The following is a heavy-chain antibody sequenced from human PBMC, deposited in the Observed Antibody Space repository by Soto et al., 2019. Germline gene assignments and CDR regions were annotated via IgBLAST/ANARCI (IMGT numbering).Heavy chain of an antibody. Sequence: ASVKVSCKASGYTFSRYTMKWVRQAPGQRLEWMGWINPDNGNTKSSQKFQDRVIITRDTSASTAYMDLSILRSEDTAVYYCARGIATGQLDPWGQGTMVTVSS. CDR1: GYTFSRYT. CDR3: ARGIATGQLDP. V-gene: IGHV1-3*01. J-gene: IGHJ5*02. D-gene: IGHD2-15*01. CDR2: INPDNGNT.